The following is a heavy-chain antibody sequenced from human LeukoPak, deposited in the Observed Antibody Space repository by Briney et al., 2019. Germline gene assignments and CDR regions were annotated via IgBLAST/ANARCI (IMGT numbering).Heavy chain of an antibody. J-gene: IGHJ4*02. CDR1: GYTFTSYD. D-gene: IGHD5-18*01. V-gene: IGHV1-8*01. CDR3: ARVPKRGYSYGFGY. CDR2: MNPNSGNT. Sequence: EASVKVSCKASGYTFTSYDINWVRQATGQGLEWMGWMNPNSGNTGYAQKFQGRATMTRNTSISTAYMELSSLRSEDTAVYYCARVPKRGYSYGFGYWGQGTLVTVSS.